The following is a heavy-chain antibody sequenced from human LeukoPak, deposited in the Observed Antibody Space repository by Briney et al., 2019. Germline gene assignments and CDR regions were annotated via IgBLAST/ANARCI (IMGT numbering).Heavy chain of an antibody. CDR2: INHSGST. Sequence: PSETLSLTCAVYGGSFSGYYWSWIRQPPGKGLEWIGEINHSGSTNYNPSLKCRVTISVDTSKNQFPLKLSSVTAADTAVYYCARSRKYGSGSYYKPWYFDYWGQGTLVTVSS. CDR3: ARSRKYGSGSYYKPWYFDY. V-gene: IGHV4-34*01. J-gene: IGHJ4*02. D-gene: IGHD3-10*01. CDR1: GGSFSGYY.